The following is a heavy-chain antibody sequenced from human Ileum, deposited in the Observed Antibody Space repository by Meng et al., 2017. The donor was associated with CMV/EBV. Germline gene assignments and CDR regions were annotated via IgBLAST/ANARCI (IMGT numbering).Heavy chain of an antibody. J-gene: IGHJ5*02. V-gene: IGHV1-2*02. D-gene: IGHD3-3*01. CDR3: ARDGRSGYDAGQNWFDP. CDR2: INPDSGGT. CDR1: GYTFTAYY. Sequence: SVKVSCKASGYTFTAYYMHLVRQAPGQGLEWMGWINPDSGGTNYAQKFQGRVTMTRDTSISTAYMELSRLRTDDTAVYYCARDGRSGYDAGQNWFDPWGQGTLVTVSS.